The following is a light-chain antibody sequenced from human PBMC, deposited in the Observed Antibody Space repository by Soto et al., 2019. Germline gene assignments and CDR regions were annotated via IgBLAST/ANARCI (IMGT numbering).Light chain of an antibody. CDR2: EVS. CDR1: SSDVGGYNY. V-gene: IGLV2-14*01. CDR3: SSYTSSSTPYV. Sequence: QSALTQPASVSGSPGQSITISCTGTSSDVGGYNYVSWYQQHPGKAPKLMIYEVSNRPSGVSNRFSGSKSGNTASLTISGLQAEDEADYYCSSYTSSSTPYVFGTGSQGHRP. J-gene: IGLJ1*01.